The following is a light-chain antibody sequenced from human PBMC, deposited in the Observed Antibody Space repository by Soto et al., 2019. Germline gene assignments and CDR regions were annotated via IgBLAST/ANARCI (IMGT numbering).Light chain of an antibody. J-gene: IGKJ1*01. CDR2: GPS. Sequence: EIVLTRAPGTLSLPPGXIXTLSXRASQSISSTYLAWYQQKPGQAPRLLIYGPSSRATGIPDRFSGSGSGTDFTLTISRPEPEDYAVYYCQQYGRSPPTFGQGTKVDIK. CDR1: QSISSTY. V-gene: IGKV3-20*01. CDR3: QQYGRSPPT.